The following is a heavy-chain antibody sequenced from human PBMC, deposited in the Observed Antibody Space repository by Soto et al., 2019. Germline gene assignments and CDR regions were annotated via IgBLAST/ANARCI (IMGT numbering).Heavy chain of an antibody. D-gene: IGHD1-26*01. Sequence: GASLRLSCLSSGFIFRSYAMHWVLQAPGKGLEWVAVITYDGANGYYADSVRGRFAISRDNSKSTLFLQMNSLRPEDTAVYYCARAFSGSYPNFDYWGQGTLVTVSS. CDR3: ARAFSGSYPNFDY. J-gene: IGHJ4*02. V-gene: IGHV3-30*09. CDR1: GFIFRSYA. CDR2: ITYDGANG.